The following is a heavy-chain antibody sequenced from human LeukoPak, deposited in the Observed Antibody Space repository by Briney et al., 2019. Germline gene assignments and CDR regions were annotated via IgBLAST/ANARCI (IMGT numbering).Heavy chain of an antibody. D-gene: IGHD3-10*01. J-gene: IGHJ4*02. CDR2: VYHSGST. CDR1: DFSIRSGNY. Sequence: PSETLSLTCDVSDFSIRSGNYWGWIRQPPGKGLEWIGSVYHSGSTNYNPSLKSRVTISVDTSKNQFSLKLSSVTAADTAVCCCSRDSGIYYGSGSYMYYFDYWGQGTLVTVSS. CDR3: SRDSGIYYGSGSYMYYFDY. V-gene: IGHV4-38-2*02.